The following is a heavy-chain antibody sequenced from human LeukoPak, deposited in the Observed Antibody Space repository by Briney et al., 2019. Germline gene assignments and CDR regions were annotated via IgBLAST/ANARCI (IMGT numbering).Heavy chain of an antibody. Sequence: ASVKVSCKVSGYTLTELSMHWVRQAPGKGLEWMGGFDPEDGETIYAQKFQGRVTMTEDTSTDTAYMELSSLRSEDTAVYYCATGKRNSGYVHNYFDYWGQGTLVTVSS. J-gene: IGHJ4*02. CDR3: ATGKRNSGYVHNYFDY. V-gene: IGHV1-24*01. CDR1: GYTLTELS. D-gene: IGHD5-12*01. CDR2: FDPEDGET.